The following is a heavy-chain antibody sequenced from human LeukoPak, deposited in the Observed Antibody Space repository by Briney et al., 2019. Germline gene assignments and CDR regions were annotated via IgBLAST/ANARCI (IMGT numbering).Heavy chain of an antibody. J-gene: IGHJ3*02. CDR1: GFSLSTSGMR. Sequence: SGPALVKPTQTLTLTCTFSGFSLSTSGMRVSWIRQPPGKALEWHARIDWDDDKFYSTSLKTRLTISKDTSKNQVVLTMTNMEPVDTATYYCARDSDYGDFPFGAFDIWGQGTTVTVSS. CDR2: IDWDDDK. D-gene: IGHD4-17*01. V-gene: IGHV2-70*04. CDR3: ARDSDYGDFPFGAFDI.